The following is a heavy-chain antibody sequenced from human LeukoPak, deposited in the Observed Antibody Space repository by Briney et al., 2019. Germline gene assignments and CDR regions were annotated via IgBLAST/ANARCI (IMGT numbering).Heavy chain of an antibody. CDR1: GGSFSGYY. D-gene: IGHD3-3*01. CDR3: AREGGRTIFGVVIIGPSGFDP. Sequence: PSETLSLTCAVYGGSFSGYYWSWIRQPPGKGLEWIGAINHSGSTNYNPSLKSRVTISVDTSRNQFSLKLSSVTAADTAVYYCAREGGRTIFGVVIIGPSGFDPWGQGTLVTVSS. CDR2: INHSGST. J-gene: IGHJ5*02. V-gene: IGHV4-34*01.